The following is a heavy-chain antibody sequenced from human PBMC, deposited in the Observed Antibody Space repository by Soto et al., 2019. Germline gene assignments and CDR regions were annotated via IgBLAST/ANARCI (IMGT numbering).Heavy chain of an antibody. Sequence: GGSLRLSCAASGFTFSSYAMSWVRQAPGKGLEWVSAISGSGGSTYYADSVKGRFTISRDNSKNTLYLQMNSLRAEDTAVYYCAKGSNYGGNTPIDSWGQGTLVTVSS. CDR1: GFTFSSYA. CDR3: AKGSNYGGNTPIDS. V-gene: IGHV3-23*01. J-gene: IGHJ4*02. CDR2: ISGSGGST. D-gene: IGHD2-15*01.